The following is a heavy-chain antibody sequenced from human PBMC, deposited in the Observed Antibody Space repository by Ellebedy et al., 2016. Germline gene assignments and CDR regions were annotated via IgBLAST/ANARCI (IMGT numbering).Heavy chain of an antibody. CDR3: TRDDYSVTTDY. CDR1: GFTFGDYC. Sequence: GGSLRLXXRAPGFTFGDYCVSWFRQAPGKGLGWVGYIRTKISAATVEYAASVKGRSTISRDDSKSIAYLQMNSLQPEDSGMYYCTRDDYSVTTDYWGQGTLVTVSS. D-gene: IGHD4-17*01. CDR2: IRTKISAATV. J-gene: IGHJ4*02. V-gene: IGHV3-49*03.